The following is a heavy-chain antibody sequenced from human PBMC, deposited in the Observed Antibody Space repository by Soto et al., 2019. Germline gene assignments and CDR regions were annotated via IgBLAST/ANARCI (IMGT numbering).Heavy chain of an antibody. CDR1: GCTFSSYT. Sequence: ASVKVSCKASGCTFSSYTISWVRQAPGQGLEWMGRIIPILGIANYAQKFQGRVTITADKSTSTAYMELSSLRSEDTAVYYCAREYRSGSPIPYYYYYYGMDVWGQGTTVTVSS. CDR3: AREYRSGSPIPYYYYYYGMDV. D-gene: IGHD3-10*01. V-gene: IGHV1-69*04. J-gene: IGHJ6*02. CDR2: IIPILGIA.